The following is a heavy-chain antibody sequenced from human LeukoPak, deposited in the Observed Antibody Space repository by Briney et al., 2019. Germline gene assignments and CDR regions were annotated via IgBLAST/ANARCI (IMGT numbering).Heavy chain of an antibody. CDR3: AKATGYCSSTSLCVSYGMDV. Sequence: PGGSLRLSCAASGFTFSSCAISWVRQSPGKVLEGVSAISVSVGSTYYADSVKGRFTISRDNSKNTLYLQMNSLRAEDTAVYYCAKATGYCSSTSLCVSYGMDVWGQGTTVTVSS. V-gene: IGHV3-23*01. D-gene: IGHD2-2*01. CDR2: ISVSVGST. J-gene: IGHJ6*02. CDR1: GFTFSSCA.